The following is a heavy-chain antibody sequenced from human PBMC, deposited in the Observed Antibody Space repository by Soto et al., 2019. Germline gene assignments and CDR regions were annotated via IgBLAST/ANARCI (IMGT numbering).Heavy chain of an antibody. CDR2: IYYTGNT. CDR1: GGSISSNIYY. Sequence: QVQLQESGPGLVWPSETLSLTCTVSGGSISSNIYYWGWIRQPPGKGLEWIGSIYYTGNTFYNPSLKSRVTLSVDTSENQFSLRLSSVTAADTAVYYCARHSPEDHGDPNWFDPWGQGTLVTVSS. D-gene: IGHD4-17*01. J-gene: IGHJ5*02. CDR3: ARHSPEDHGDPNWFDP. V-gene: IGHV4-39*01.